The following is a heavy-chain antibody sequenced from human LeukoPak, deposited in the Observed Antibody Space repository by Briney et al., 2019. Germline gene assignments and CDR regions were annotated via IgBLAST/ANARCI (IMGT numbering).Heavy chain of an antibody. V-gene: IGHV3-23*01. D-gene: IGHD3-3*01. CDR3: AKDPNPFYDFWSGYK. CDR1: GFTFTGHT. Sequence: GGSLRLSCAASGFTFTGHTMTWLRQAPGKGLEWVTIIGGRDDRTYYADSVKGRFTISRDNSKNTLNLQMNSLRGEDTAVYYCAKDPNPFYDFWSGYKWGQGTLVTVSS. J-gene: IGHJ4*02. CDR2: IGGRDDRT.